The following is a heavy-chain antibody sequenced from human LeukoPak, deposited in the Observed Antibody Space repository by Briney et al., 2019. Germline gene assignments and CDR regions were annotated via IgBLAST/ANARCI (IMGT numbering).Heavy chain of an antibody. V-gene: IGHV4-59*08. CDR1: GGSISSYY. CDR3: ASGMAYYDILTGYYKGSWFDP. D-gene: IGHD3-9*01. Sequence: SETLSLTCTVSGGSISSYYWSWIRQPPGKGLEWIGYIYYSGSTNYNPSLKSRVTISVDTSKNQFSLKLSSVTAADTAVYYCASGMAYYDILTGYYKGSWFDPWGQGTLVTVSS. J-gene: IGHJ5*02. CDR2: IYYSGST.